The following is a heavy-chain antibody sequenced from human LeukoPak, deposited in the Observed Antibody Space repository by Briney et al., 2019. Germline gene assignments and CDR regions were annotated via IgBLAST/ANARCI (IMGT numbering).Heavy chain of an antibody. D-gene: IGHD6-19*01. Sequence: ASVKVSCKASGGTFSSYAISWMRQAPGQGLEWMGGIIPIFGTANYAQKFQGRVTITADESTSTAYMELSSLRSEDTAVYYCARDHSSIAVAGSFDYWGQGTLVTVSS. V-gene: IGHV1-69*13. J-gene: IGHJ4*02. CDR2: IIPIFGTA. CDR3: ARDHSSIAVAGSFDY. CDR1: GGTFSSYA.